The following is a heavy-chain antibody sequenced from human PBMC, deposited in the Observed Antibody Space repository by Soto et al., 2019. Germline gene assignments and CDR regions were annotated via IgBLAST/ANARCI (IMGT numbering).Heavy chain of an antibody. D-gene: IGHD5-18*01. V-gene: IGHV3-48*03. J-gene: IGHJ4*02. CDR2: ISSSGSTI. CDR1: GFTFSSYE. CDR3: ASSPPSYSYGYLWSY. Sequence: LRLSCAASGFTFSSYEMNWVRQAPGKGLEWVSYISSSGSTIYYADSVKGRFTISRDNAKNSLYLQMNSLRAEDTAVYYCASSPPSYSYGYLWSYWGQGTLVTVSS.